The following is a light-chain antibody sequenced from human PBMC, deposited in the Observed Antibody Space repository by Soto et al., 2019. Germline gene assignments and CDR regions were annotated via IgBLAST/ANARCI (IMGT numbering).Light chain of an antibody. CDR1: QSVRSRY. CDR2: GAS. CDR3: QQYGSSPPWT. V-gene: IGKV3-20*01. J-gene: IGKJ1*01. Sequence: ETVLTQSPCTLSLSPGERATLSCRASQSVRSRYLAWYQQKPGQAPRLLIYGASTRATGIPARFSGSGSGTNFTLTISRLEPEDSAVYYCQQYGSSPPWTFGQGTKVDIK.